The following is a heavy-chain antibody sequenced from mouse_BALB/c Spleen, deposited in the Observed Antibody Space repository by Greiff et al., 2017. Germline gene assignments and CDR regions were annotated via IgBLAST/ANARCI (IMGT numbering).Heavy chain of an antibody. D-gene: IGHD2-13*01. J-gene: IGHJ3*01. V-gene: IGHV5-12-1*01. CDR1: GFAFSSYD. CDR3: ARHDYDDNGFAY. CDR2: ISSGGGST. Sequence: EVKLVESGGGLVKPGGSLKLSCAASGFAFSSYDMSWVRQTPEKRLEWVAYISSGGGSTYYPDTVKGRFTISRDNAKNTLYLQMSSLKSEDTAMYNRARHDYDDNGFAYWGQGTLVTVSA.